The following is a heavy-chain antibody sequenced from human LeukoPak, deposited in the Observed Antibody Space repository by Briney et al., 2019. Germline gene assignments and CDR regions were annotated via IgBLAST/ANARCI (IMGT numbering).Heavy chain of an antibody. CDR3: ASTLRLRLERLFDY. J-gene: IGHJ4*02. Sequence: SETLSLTCTVSGYSISSGYYWGWIRQPPGKGLEWIGSIYHSGSTYYNPSLKSRVTISVDTSKNQFSLKLSSVTAADTAVYYCASTLRLRLERLFDYWGQGTLVTVSS. V-gene: IGHV4-38-2*02. CDR1: GYSISSGYY. CDR2: IYHSGST. D-gene: IGHD1-1*01.